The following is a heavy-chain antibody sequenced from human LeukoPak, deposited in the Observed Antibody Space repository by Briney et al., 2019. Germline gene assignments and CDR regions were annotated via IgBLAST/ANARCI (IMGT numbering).Heavy chain of an antibody. CDR1: GYTFTSYY. CDR3: ARGLLRFLEWYCFDP. Sequence: ASVKVSCKASGYTFTSYYMHWVRQAPGQGLEWMGIINPSGGSTSYAQKFQGRVTMTRDASTSTVYMELSSLRSEDTAVYYCARGLLRFLEWYCFDPWGQGTLVTVSS. J-gene: IGHJ5*02. V-gene: IGHV1-46*01. CDR2: INPSGGST. D-gene: IGHD3-3*01.